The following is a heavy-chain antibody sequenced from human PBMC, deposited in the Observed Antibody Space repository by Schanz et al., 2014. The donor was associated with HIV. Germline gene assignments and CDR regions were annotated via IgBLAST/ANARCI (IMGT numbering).Heavy chain of an antibody. CDR1: GFTATPNY. V-gene: IGHV3-53*01. CDR2: IYSGAGNSR. D-gene: IGHD6-13*01. Sequence: EERLLESGGDLIQPGGSLRLSCVASGFTATPNYMTWVRQAPGKGLEWVSVIYSGAGNSRYYADSVKGRFTISRDNAKNSMFLQMNSLRGEDTAVYYCAREKDLGYSSTLGFWGQGTLVTVSS. J-gene: IGHJ4*02. CDR3: AREKDLGYSSTLGF.